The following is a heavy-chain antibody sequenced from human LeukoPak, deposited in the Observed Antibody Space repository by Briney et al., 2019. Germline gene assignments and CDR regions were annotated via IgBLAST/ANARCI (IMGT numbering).Heavy chain of an antibody. Sequence: ASVKVSCKASGYTFTSYGISWVRQAPGQGLEWMGWISAYNGNTNYARKLQGRVTMTTDTSTSTAYMELRSLRSDDTAVYYCARVSMIVVVDAFDIWGQGTMVTVSS. CDR2: ISAYNGNT. V-gene: IGHV1-18*01. D-gene: IGHD3-22*01. CDR3: ARVSMIVVVDAFDI. CDR1: GYTFTSYG. J-gene: IGHJ3*02.